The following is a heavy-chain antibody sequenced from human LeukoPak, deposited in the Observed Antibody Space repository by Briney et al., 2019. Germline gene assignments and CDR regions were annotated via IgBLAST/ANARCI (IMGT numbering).Heavy chain of an antibody. Sequence: GGSLRLSCAASGFTFSSYSMNWVRQAPGKGLEWVSSISSSSSYIYYADSVKGRFTISRDNAKNSLYLQMNSLRAEDTAVYYCAREGALGMTAARDAFDIWGQGTMVTVSS. CDR3: AREGALGMTAARDAFDI. V-gene: IGHV3-21*04. CDR2: ISSSSSYI. J-gene: IGHJ3*02. D-gene: IGHD2-21*02. CDR1: GFTFSSYS.